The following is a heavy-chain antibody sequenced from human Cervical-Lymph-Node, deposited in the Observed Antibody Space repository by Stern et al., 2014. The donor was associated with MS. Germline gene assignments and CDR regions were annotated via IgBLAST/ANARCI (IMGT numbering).Heavy chain of an antibody. J-gene: IGHJ4*02. D-gene: IGHD3-22*01. V-gene: IGHV1-2*06. CDR1: GYTFTGYY. CDR2: ITPQGGGT. CDR3: AKGLYYDSSGFVF. Sequence: VQLVESGAEVKRPGASVKVSCKTSGYTFTGYYIHWVRQAPGQGLEWMGRITPQGGGTNDAQKFQDRVTMTRDTSISTAYMELSRLRSDDTAIYYCAKGLYYDSSGFVFWGQGTLVTVSS.